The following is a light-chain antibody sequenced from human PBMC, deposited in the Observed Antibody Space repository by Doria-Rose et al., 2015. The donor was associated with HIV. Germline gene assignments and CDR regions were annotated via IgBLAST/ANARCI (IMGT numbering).Light chain of an antibody. CDR3: HQYGTSWT. CDR2: DGS. J-gene: IGKJ1*01. CDR1: QSFSSTY. Sequence: EIVLTQSPGTLSLSPGERATLSCRASQSFSSTYLAWYQQKPGQAPSLLIHDGSTRATGIPDRFSASGSGTDFTLTINRLEPEDFALVYCHQYGTSWTFGQGTKVEI. V-gene: IGKV3-20*01.